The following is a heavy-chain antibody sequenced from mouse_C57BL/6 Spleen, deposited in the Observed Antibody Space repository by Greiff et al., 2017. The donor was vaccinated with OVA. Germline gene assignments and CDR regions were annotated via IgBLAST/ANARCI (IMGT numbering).Heavy chain of an antibody. V-gene: IGHV1-82*01. D-gene: IGHD3-1*01. CDR3: ARSGDY. Sequence: QVQLQQSGPELVKPGASVKISCKASGYAFSSSWMNWVKQRPGKGLEWIGRIYPGDGDTNSNGKFKGKATLTADKSSSTAYMQLSSLTSEDSAVYFCARSGDYWGQGTTLTVSS. CDR2: IYPGDGDT. CDR1: GYAFSSSW. J-gene: IGHJ2*01.